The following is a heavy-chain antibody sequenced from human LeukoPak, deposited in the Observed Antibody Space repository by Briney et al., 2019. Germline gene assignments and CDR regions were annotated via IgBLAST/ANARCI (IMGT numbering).Heavy chain of an antibody. CDR3: ARLRRVLTDY. Sequence: GESLKISCKGSGYSFTSYWIGWVRQMPGKGLEWMGIIYPGDSDTRYSPSFQGQVTISADKSITAAYLQWSSLKASDSAMYYCARLRRVLTDYWGQGTLVTVSS. CDR2: IYPGDSDT. J-gene: IGHJ4*02. CDR1: GYSFTSYW. V-gene: IGHV5-51*01.